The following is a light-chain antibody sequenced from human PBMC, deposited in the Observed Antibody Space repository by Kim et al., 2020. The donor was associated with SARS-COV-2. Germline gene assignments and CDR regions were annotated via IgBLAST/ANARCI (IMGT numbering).Light chain of an antibody. Sequence: SYELTQPPSVSVSPGQTASITCSGDKLGDKYACWYHQKPGQSPVLVIYQDSKRPSGIPERFSGSNSGNTATLTISGTQAMDEADYYCQAWDSSTHVFGGGTQLTVL. CDR1: KLGDKY. J-gene: IGLJ3*02. V-gene: IGLV3-1*01. CDR3: QAWDSSTHV. CDR2: QDS.